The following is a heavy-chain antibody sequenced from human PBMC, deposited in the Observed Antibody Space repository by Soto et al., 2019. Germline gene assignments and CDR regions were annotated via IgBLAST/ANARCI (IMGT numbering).Heavy chain of an antibody. CDR2: ISYDGSNK. J-gene: IGHJ6*02. V-gene: IGHV3-30-3*01. Sequence: GGSLRLSCAASGFTFSSYAMHWVRQAPGKGLEWVAVISYDGSNKYYADSVKGRFTISRDNSKNTLYLQMNSLRAEDTAVYYCARDGSGWEPLPYYYYYYGMDVWGQGTTVTVSS. CDR1: GFTFSSYA. CDR3: ARDGSGWEPLPYYYYYYGMDV. D-gene: IGHD2-15*01.